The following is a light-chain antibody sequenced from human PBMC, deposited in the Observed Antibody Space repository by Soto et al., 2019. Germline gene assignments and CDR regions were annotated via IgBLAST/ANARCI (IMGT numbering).Light chain of an antibody. V-gene: IGKV1-39*01. CDR2: AAS. Sequence: DIQMTQSPSTLSGSVGDRVTITCRASQTISSWLAWYQQKPGKAPKLLIHAASNLQSGVPSRFSGSGSGTDFTLTISSLQPEDFATYYCQQSYSTPKTFGQGTKVDIK. J-gene: IGKJ1*01. CDR1: QTISSW. CDR3: QQSYSTPKT.